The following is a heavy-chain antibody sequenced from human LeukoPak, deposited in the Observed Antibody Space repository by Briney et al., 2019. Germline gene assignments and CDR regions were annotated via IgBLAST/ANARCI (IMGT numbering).Heavy chain of an antibody. J-gene: IGHJ6*02. D-gene: IGHD3-22*01. CDR2: MDPNSGNT. CDR3: ARGHPEYYYDSSGYGMDV. CDR1: GYTFTGYY. Sequence: ASVKVSCKASGYTFTGYYMHWVRQAPGQGLEWMGWMDPNSGNTGYAQKFQGRVTMTRNTSISTAYMELSSLRSEDTAVYYCARGHPEYYYDSSGYGMDVWGQGTTVTVSS. V-gene: IGHV1-8*02.